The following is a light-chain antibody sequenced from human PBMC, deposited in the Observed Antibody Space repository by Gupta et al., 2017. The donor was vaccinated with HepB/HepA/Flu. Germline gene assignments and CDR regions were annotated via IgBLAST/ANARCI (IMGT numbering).Light chain of an antibody. CDR1: QSVLYSSDNNNY. V-gene: IGKV4-1*01. CDR3: QQYHTIPWT. J-gene: IGKJ1*01. Sequence: DIVMTQSPASPAVSLGERATINCKSSQSVLYSSDNNNYLSWYQQKPGQPPKLLIYWASAREYGVPDRFSASGSGTDFTLTISSLQAEDVAVYYCQQYHTIPWTFGQGTKVEIK. CDR2: WAS.